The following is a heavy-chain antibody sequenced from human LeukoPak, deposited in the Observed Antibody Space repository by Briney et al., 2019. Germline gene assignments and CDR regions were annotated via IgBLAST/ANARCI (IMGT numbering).Heavy chain of an antibody. CDR3: AKDTTAWWYHRAYMNV. V-gene: IGHV3-23*01. CDR1: GFSLSTYA. J-gene: IGHJ6*03. CDR2: ISGSGDKT. Sequence: GGPLRLSCAASGFSLSTYALSWVRQAPGGGLEWVAAISGSGDKTYHADSVKGRFAISKDNSENRLSLQMDSLRAEDTAVYFCAKDTTAWWYHRAYMNVWGKGTTVTVSS. D-gene: IGHD2-15*01.